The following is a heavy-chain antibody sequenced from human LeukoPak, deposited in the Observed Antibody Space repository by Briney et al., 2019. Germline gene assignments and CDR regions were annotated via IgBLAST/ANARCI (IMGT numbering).Heavy chain of an antibody. CDR1: GFTFDDYA. CDR3: AKGSYGSGSYVDY. J-gene: IGHJ4*02. Sequence: PGRSLRLSCAASGFTFDDYAMHWVRQAPGKGLEWVSGISWNSGYIGYEDSVKGRFTISRDNAKNSLYLQINSLRAEDTALYYCAKGSYGSGSYVDYWGQGTLITVSS. V-gene: IGHV3-9*01. D-gene: IGHD3-10*01. CDR2: ISWNSGYI.